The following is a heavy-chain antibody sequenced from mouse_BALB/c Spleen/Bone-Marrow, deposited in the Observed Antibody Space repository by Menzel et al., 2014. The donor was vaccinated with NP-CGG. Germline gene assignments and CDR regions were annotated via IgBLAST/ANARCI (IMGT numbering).Heavy chain of an antibody. Sequence: QVQLKQSGAELVKAGASVKLSCKASGYTFTSYDINWVRQRPAQGLEWIGWIFPGDGSTKYNEKLKGKAILTTDKSSSTAYMQLSRLRTEASVVYFCASYYHGVMDYWGQGTSVTVSS. V-gene: IGHV1-85*01. CDR2: IFPGDGST. J-gene: IGHJ4*01. D-gene: IGHD2-10*01. CDR3: ASYYHGVMDY. CDR1: GYTFTSYD.